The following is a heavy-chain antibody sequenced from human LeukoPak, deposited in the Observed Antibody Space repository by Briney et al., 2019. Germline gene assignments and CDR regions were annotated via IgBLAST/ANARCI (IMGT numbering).Heavy chain of an antibody. CDR3: ARPEGIFDFWSGYYTIDY. CDR2: IYYSGST. V-gene: IGHV4-39*01. J-gene: IGHJ4*02. D-gene: IGHD3-3*01. Sequence: SSETLSLTCTVSGGSISSSSYYWGWIRQPPGKGLEWIGSIYYSGSTYCNPSLKSRATISVATPTTQSSLKLTSVTAADTAVYYCARPEGIFDFWSGYYTIDYWGEGNLVTVSS. CDR1: GGSISSSSYY.